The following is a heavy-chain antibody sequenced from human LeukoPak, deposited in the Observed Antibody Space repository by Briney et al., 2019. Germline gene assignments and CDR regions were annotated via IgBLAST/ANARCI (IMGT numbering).Heavy chain of an antibody. V-gene: IGHV4-39*01. Sequence: PSETLSLTCTVSGGSISSSRYYWGWVRQPPGKGLEWIGSIYHSGSTYYNPSLKSRVTISVDTSKNQFSLKLSSVTAADTAVYYCARQGELAIDYWGQGTLVTVSS. CDR1: GGSISSSRYY. D-gene: IGHD1-26*01. J-gene: IGHJ4*02. CDR3: ARQGELAIDY. CDR2: IYHSGST.